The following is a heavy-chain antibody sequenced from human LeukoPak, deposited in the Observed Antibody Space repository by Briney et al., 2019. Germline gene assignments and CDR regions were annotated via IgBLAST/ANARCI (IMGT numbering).Heavy chain of an antibody. J-gene: IGHJ6*02. CDR1: GFTFSSYW. CDR3: AREVGSRGVVINYYYYGMDV. V-gene: IGHV3-7*01. D-gene: IGHD3-3*01. CDR2: IKQDGSEK. Sequence: GGSLRLSCAASGFTFSSYWMSWVRQAPGKGLEWVANIKQDGSEKYYVDSVKGRFIISRDNAKNSLYLQMNSLRAEDTAVYYCAREVGSRGVVINYYYYGMDVWGQGTTVTVSS.